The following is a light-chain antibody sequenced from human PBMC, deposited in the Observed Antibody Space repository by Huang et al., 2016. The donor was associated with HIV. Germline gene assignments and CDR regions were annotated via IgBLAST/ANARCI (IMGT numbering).Light chain of an antibody. J-gene: IGKJ4*01. CDR2: KVS. CDR1: QSLLRSDGNTY. V-gene: IGKV2-30*02. CDR3: MQGTHWPLT. Sequence: DVVMTQSPLSLPVTLGQPASISCRSSQSLLRSDGNTYLIWLQQRPGHSPRRLIYKVSNRDSGVPDRFSGSGSGSDFTLRISRVEPEDVGVYYCMQGTHWPLTFGGGTKVEIK.